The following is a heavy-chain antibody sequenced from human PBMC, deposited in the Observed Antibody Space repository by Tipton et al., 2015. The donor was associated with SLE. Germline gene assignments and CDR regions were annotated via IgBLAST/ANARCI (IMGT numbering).Heavy chain of an antibody. CDR1: GGSISSHY. Sequence: TLSLTCTVSGGSISSHYWNWIRLSPGKGLEWSGNIYTSGSTNYKPSLKSRVTISLDTSEPQVSLKLSSVTAADTAVYYCAGWLHQNYGMDVWGQGTTVIVSS. V-gene: IGHV4-4*09. CDR2: IYTSGST. D-gene: IGHD6-19*01. CDR3: AGWLHQNYGMDV. J-gene: IGHJ6*02.